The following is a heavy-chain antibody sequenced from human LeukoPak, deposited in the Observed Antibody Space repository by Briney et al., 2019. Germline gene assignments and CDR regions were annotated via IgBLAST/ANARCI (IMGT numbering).Heavy chain of an antibody. CDR1: GFTVSSNY. Sequence: PGGSLRLSCAASGFTVSSNYMTWVRQAPGKGLEWVANIKEDGSQKYYVDSVKGRFTISRDNAKNSLFLQTNSLRADDTAVYYCARDSGWFRFDYWGQGTLVTVSS. CDR3: ARDSGWFRFDY. J-gene: IGHJ4*02. D-gene: IGHD6-13*01. CDR2: IKEDGSQK. V-gene: IGHV3-7*03.